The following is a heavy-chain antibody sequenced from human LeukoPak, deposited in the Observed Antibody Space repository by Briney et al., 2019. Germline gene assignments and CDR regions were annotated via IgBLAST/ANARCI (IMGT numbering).Heavy chain of an antibody. CDR2: IKQDGGEK. J-gene: IGHJ4*02. V-gene: IGHV3-7*01. CDR1: GFTFSSYW. CDR3: ARDGEVFYDFWSGYYHLDY. Sequence: GGSLRLSCAASGFTFSSYWMSWVRQAPGKGLEWVAIIKQDGGEKNCVDSVKGRFTISRDNAKNSLYLQMNSLRAEDTAVYYCARDGEVFYDFWSGYYHLDYWGQGTLVTVSS. D-gene: IGHD3-3*01.